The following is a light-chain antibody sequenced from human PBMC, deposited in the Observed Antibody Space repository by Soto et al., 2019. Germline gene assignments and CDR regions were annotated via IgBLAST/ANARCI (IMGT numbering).Light chain of an antibody. V-gene: IGLV1-51*01. CDR3: GTWDSSLSAV. J-gene: IGLJ2*01. Sequence: QSVLTQPPSVCAAPGQKVTISCSGSSSNIGDNYVSWYQQLPGTAPKLLIFDNDKRPSGIPDRFSGSKSGTSATLGISGLQTGDEADYYCGTWDSSLSAVFGGGTKLTVL. CDR2: DND. CDR1: SSNIGDNY.